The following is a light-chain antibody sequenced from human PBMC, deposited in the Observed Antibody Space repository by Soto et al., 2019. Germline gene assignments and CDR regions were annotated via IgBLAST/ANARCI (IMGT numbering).Light chain of an antibody. CDR1: SSYIGSYNY. CDR2: EVS. Sequence: QSVLTQPASVSGSPGQSIAISCTGTSSYIGSYNYVSWYQQHPGKAPKLMIHEVSNRLSGVSDRFSGSKSGNTASLTISWLQADDEADYYCSSHTTYSTRVFGTGTKVTVL. CDR3: SSHTTYSTRV. J-gene: IGLJ1*01. V-gene: IGLV2-14*01.